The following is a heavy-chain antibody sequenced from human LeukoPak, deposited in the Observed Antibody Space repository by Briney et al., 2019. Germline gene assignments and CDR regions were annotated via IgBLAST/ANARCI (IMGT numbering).Heavy chain of an antibody. D-gene: IGHD3-22*01. CDR3: TRADSSGYYPFPPFDY. CDR1: GSTFGDYA. V-gene: IGHV3-49*03. J-gene: IGHJ4*02. Sequence: GGSLRLSCTASGSTFGDYAMSWFRQAPGKGLEWVGFIRSKAYGGITEYAASVKGRFTISRDDAKSIAYLQMNSLKTEDTAVYYCTRADSSGYYPFPPFDYWGQGTLVTVSS. CDR2: IRSKAYGGIT.